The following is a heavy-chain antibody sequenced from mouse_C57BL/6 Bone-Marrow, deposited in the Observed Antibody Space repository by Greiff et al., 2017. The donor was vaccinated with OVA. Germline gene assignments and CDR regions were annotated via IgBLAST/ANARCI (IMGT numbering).Heavy chain of an antibody. D-gene: IGHD2-4*01. CDR2: IYPGGGYT. CDR1: GYTFTNYW. CDR3: ARYDYDVAYYFDY. J-gene: IGHJ2*01. Sequence: QVQLQQSGAELVRPGTSVKMSCKASGYTFTNYWIGWAKQRPGHGLEWIGDIYPGGGYTNYNEKFKGKATLTADKSSSTAYMQFSSLTSEDSAIDYCARYDYDVAYYFDYWGQGTTLTVSS. V-gene: IGHV1-63*01.